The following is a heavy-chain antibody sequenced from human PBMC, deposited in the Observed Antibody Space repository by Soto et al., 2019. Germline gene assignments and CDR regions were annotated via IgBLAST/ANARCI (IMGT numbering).Heavy chain of an antibody. D-gene: IGHD6-13*01. CDR1: GFTFSSYA. CDR3: AKASVSSSSVWDNFDY. CDR2: ISGGGGST. V-gene: IGHV3-23*01. Sequence: GGSLRLSCAASGFTFSSYAMIWVRQAPGKGLEWVSAISGGGGSTYYADSVKGRFTISRDNSKNTLYLQMNSLRAEDTAVYYRAKASVSSSSVWDNFDYWARGPLVTVSS. J-gene: IGHJ4*02.